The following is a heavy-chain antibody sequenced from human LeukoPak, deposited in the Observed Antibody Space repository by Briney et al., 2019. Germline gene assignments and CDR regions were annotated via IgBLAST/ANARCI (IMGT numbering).Heavy chain of an antibody. CDR1: GFTFSSYA. Sequence: GGSLRLSCAASGFTFSSYAMSWVRPAPGKGLEWVSAISGSGGSTYYADSVKGRFTISRDNSKNTLYLQMNSLRAEDTALYYCAKDHRDSSGYYPFDYWGQGTLVTVSS. CDR2: ISGSGGST. J-gene: IGHJ4*02. D-gene: IGHD3-22*01. V-gene: IGHV3-23*01. CDR3: AKDHRDSSGYYPFDY.